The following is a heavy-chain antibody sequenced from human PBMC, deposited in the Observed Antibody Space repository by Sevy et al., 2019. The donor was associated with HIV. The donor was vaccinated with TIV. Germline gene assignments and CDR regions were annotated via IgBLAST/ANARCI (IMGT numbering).Heavy chain of an antibody. D-gene: IGHD1-1*01. Sequence: GGSLRLSCVASGFTFRSFSMHWVRQAPGKGLEWVAAIWYDGRTERYADSVQGRFTISRDNSKKTLYLQMISLRDEDTAIYYCARDAARVIVPTAGFDSWGQGTLVTVSS. J-gene: IGHJ5*01. CDR3: ARDAARVIVPTAGFDS. CDR1: GFTFRSFS. V-gene: IGHV3-33*01. CDR2: IWYDGRTE.